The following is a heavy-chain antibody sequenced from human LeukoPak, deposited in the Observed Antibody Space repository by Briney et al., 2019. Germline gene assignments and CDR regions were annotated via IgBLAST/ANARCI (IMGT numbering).Heavy chain of an antibody. J-gene: IGHJ4*02. CDR1: GYTVSSCS. V-gene: IGHV3-48*01. CDR2: ISSTSSTM. CDR3: ARSRSGYQFDY. Sequence: GGSLRLSCAASGYTVSSCSMEWVRQAPGKGLEWLSYISSTSSTMLYTDSVKGRFTISRDNAKNSLYLQMHSLRAEDTAVYYCARSRSGYQFDYWGQGTLVTVSS. D-gene: IGHD2-2*01.